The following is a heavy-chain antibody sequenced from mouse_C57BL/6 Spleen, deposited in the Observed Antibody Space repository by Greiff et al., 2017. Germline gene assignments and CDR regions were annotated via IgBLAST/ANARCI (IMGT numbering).Heavy chain of an antibody. Sequence: QVHVKQSGAELVRPGASVKLSCKASGYIFTDYHINWVKQRPGQGLEWIARIYPGSGNTYYNEKFKGKATLTAEKSSSTAYMQFSSLTSEDSAVYFCAREEVDWYFDVWGTGTTVTVSS. CDR2: IYPGSGNT. CDR3: AREEVDWYFDV. CDR1: GYIFTDYH. V-gene: IGHV1-76*01. J-gene: IGHJ1*03.